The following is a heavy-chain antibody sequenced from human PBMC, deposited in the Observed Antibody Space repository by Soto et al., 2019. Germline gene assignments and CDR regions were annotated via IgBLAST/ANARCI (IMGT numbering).Heavy chain of an antibody. D-gene: IGHD3-3*01. J-gene: IGHJ6*02. CDR3: ARDRRYYDFWSGYPTYSYYYGMDV. V-gene: IGHV3-30-3*01. CDR1: GFTFSSYA. CDR2: ISYDGSNK. Sequence: GGSLRLSCAASGFTFSSYAMHWVRQAPGKGLEWVAVISYDGSNKYYADSVKGRFTISRDNSKNTLYLQMNSLRAEDTAVYYCARDRRYYDFWSGYPTYSYYYGMDVWGQGTTVTVSS.